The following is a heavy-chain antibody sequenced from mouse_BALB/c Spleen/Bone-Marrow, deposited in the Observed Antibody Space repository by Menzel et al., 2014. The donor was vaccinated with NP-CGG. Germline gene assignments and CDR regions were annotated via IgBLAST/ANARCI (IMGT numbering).Heavy chain of an antibody. CDR3: ARDKGPFFFDY. D-gene: IGHD3-3*01. Sequence: EVHLVESGGGLVQPGGSLRLSCATSGFTFTDYYMNWVRQPPGKALEWLGFIRNKANGYTTEYSASVKSRFTISRDNSQNILYLQMNTLRAYDRSPYYCARDKGPFFFDYWGQGTTLTVSS. CDR2: IRNKANGYTT. J-gene: IGHJ2*01. CDR1: GFTFTDYY. V-gene: IGHV7-3*02.